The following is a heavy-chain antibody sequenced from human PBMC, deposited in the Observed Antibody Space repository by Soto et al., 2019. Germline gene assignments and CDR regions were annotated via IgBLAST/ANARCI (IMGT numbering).Heavy chain of an antibody. D-gene: IGHD2-21*01. Sequence: GGSLRLSCAASGFTVSSNYMSWVRQAPGKGLEWVSAIGTAGDTYYPGSVKGRFTISRENAKNSLYLQMNSLRDEDTAVYYCARDLDWAFDYWGQGIMVTVSS. CDR2: IGTAGDT. J-gene: IGHJ4*02. V-gene: IGHV3-13*01. CDR1: GFTVSSNY. CDR3: ARDLDWAFDY.